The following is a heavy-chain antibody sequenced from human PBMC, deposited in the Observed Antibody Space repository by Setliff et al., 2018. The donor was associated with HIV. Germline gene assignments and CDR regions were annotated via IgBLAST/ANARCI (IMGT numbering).Heavy chain of an antibody. CDR1: GGSFSDSA. J-gene: IGHJ4*02. CDR2: IIPVFGTA. D-gene: IGHD2-15*01. Sequence: ASVKVSCKASGGSFSDSAITWVRQAPGQGLEWMGGIIPVFGTANYAQKFQGRVTISADEVTSTAYMELRSLRSEDTAVFYCARGVVVAGNPYYFDYWGQGTLVTVSS. CDR3: ARGVVVAGNPYYFDY. V-gene: IGHV1-69*13.